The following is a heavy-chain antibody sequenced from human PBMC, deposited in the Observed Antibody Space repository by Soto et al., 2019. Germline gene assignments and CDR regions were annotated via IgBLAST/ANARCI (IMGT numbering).Heavy chain of an antibody. J-gene: IGHJ2*01. V-gene: IGHV3-33*01. Sequence: QVQLGESGGGVVQPGRSLRLSCAASGFTFSSYGMHWVRQAPGKGLEWVAVIWYDGSNKYYADSVKGRFTISRDNSKNTLYLQMNSRRAEDTAVYYCARDYTRWYFDLWGRGTLVTVSS. CDR3: ARDYTRWYFDL. CDR1: GFTFSSYG. CDR2: IWYDGSNK.